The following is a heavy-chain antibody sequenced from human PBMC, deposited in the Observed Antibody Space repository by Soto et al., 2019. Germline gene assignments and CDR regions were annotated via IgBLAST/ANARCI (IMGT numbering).Heavy chain of an antibody. D-gene: IGHD4-4*01. CDR3: ARDATVMDYYYYYMDV. Sequence: QVQLVQSGAEVKKPGASVKVSCKASGYTFTSYAMHWVRQAPGQRLEWMGWINAGNGNTKYSQKFQGRVTITRDTSASTAYMELSSLRSEDPAVYYCARDATVMDYYYYYMDVWGKGTTVTVSS. J-gene: IGHJ6*03. V-gene: IGHV1-3*01. CDR2: INAGNGNT. CDR1: GYTFTSYA.